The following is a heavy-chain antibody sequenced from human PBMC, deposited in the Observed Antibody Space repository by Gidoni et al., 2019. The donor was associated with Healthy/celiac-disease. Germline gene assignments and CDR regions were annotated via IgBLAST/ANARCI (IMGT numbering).Heavy chain of an antibody. CDR2: IWYDGSNK. V-gene: IGHV3-33*01. D-gene: IGHD3-3*01. Sequence: QVQLVESGGGVVQPGRSLRLSCAASGFTFSSYGMHWVRQAPGKGLEWVAVIWYDGSNKYYADSVKGRFTISRENSKNTLYLQMNSLRAEDTAVYYCAREYGFWSGYPWYYGMDVWGQGTTVTVSS. CDR1: GFTFSSYG. CDR3: AREYGFWSGYPWYYGMDV. J-gene: IGHJ6*02.